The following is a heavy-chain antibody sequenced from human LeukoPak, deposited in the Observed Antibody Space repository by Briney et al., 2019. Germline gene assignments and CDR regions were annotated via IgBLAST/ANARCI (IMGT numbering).Heavy chain of an antibody. Sequence: ASVKVSCTASGYTFTVNYIHWVRQAPGQGREWMGLINPNSGGTNYAQKFQGRVTLTKDTSITTGYMELSSLRSDDTAVYYCARDLSGSYDYWGQGTLVTVSS. D-gene: IGHD1-26*01. CDR3: ARDLSGSYDY. CDR2: INPNSGGT. J-gene: IGHJ4*02. CDR1: GYTFTVNY. V-gene: IGHV1-2*02.